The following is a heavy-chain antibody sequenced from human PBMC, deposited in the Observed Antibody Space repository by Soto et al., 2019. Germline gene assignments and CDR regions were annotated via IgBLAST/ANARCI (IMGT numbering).Heavy chain of an antibody. V-gene: IGHV1-2*04. Sequence: ASVKVSCKASGYTFTGYYMHWVRQAPGQGLEWMGWINPNSGGTNYAQKFRGWVTMTRDTSISTAYMELSRLRSDDTAVYYCARASGTTAYYYYGMDVWGQGTTVTVSS. D-gene: IGHD1-7*01. CDR2: INPNSGGT. J-gene: IGHJ6*02. CDR1: GYTFTGYY. CDR3: ARASGTTAYYYYGMDV.